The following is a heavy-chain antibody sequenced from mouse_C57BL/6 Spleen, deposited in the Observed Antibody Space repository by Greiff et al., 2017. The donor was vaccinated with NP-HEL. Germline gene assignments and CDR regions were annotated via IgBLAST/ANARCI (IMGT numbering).Heavy chain of an antibody. CDR3: ARTSYGSSWNY. J-gene: IGHJ2*01. Sequence: EVKLQESGPELVKPGASVKISCKASGFTFTDYYMNWVKQSHGKSLEWIGDINPNNGGTSYNQKFKGKATLTVDKSSSTAYMELRSLTSEDSAVYYCARTSYGSSWNYWGQGTTLTVSS. CDR1: GFTFTDYY. CDR2: INPNNGGT. D-gene: IGHD1-1*01. V-gene: IGHV1-26*01.